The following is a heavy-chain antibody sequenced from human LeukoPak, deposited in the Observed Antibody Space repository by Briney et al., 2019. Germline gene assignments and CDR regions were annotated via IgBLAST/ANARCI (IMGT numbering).Heavy chain of an antibody. CDR1: GGSISSSSYY. V-gene: IGHV4-31*03. Sequence: SETLSLTCTVSGGSISSSSYYWGWIRQPPGKGLEWIGYISYSGSTYYNPSLKSRVTISVDTSKNHFSLRLSSVTAADTAVYYCARNFDSYNAFDIWGQGTMVTVSS. D-gene: IGHD3-22*01. J-gene: IGHJ3*02. CDR3: ARNFDSYNAFDI. CDR2: ISYSGST.